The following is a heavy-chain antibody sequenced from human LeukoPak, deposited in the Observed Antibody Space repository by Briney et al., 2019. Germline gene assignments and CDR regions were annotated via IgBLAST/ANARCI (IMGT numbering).Heavy chain of an antibody. CDR2: IYHSGST. V-gene: IGHV4-38-2*01. CDR1: GYSISSDYY. D-gene: IGHD3-22*01. J-gene: IGHJ4*02. CDR3: ARRQDYDSSEHFDY. Sequence: PSETLSLTCSVSGYSISSDYYWGWIRQPPGKGLEWIGSIYHSGSTYYNPSLKSRVTISVDTSKNQFSLKLSSVTAADTAVYYCARRQDYDSSEHFDYWGQGTLVTVSS.